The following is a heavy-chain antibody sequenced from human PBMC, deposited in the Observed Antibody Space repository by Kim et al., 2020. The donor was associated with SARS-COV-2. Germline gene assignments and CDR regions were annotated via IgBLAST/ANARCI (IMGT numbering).Heavy chain of an antibody. J-gene: IGHJ6*02. Sequence: SETLSLTCTVSGGSISSYYWSWIRQPPGKGLEWIGYIYYSGSTNYNPSLKSRVTISVDTSKNPFSLKLSSVTAADTAVYYCASSSWSSYYSYYYYGMDVWGQGTTVTVSS. D-gene: IGHD6-13*01. CDR3: ASSSWSSYYSYYYYGMDV. V-gene: IGHV4-59*01. CDR2: IYYSGST. CDR1: GGSISSYY.